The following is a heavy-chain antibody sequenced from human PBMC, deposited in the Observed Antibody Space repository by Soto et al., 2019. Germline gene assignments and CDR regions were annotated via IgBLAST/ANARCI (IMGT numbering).Heavy chain of an antibody. J-gene: IGHJ4*02. CDR2: IVNKDTYT. CDR1: GFTFSDYH. V-gene: IGHV3-11*06. Sequence: SGGSLRLSCEASGFTFSDYHMSWIRQAPGKGLEWVSYIVNKDTYTNYADSVKGRFTISRDNAKNSLYLEVNSLRAEDAAIYYCARLRASSWYMGGYLDYWGLGTLVTVSS. CDR3: ARLRASSWYMGGYLDY. D-gene: IGHD6-13*01.